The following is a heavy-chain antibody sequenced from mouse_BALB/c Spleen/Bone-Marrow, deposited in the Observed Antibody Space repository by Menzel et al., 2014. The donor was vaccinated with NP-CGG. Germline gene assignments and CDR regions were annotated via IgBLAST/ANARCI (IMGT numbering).Heavy chain of an antibody. J-gene: IGHJ2*01. V-gene: IGHV5-12-1*01. CDR3: AREVLRDYFDY. CDR2: ISSGGGST. CDR1: GFAFSSYD. Sequence: EVMLVESGGGLVKPGGSLKLSCAASGFAFSSYDMSWVRQTPEKRLEWVAYISSGGGSTYYPDTVKGRLTISRDNAKNTLYLQMSSLKSEDTAMYYCAREVLRDYFDYWGQGTTLTVSS. D-gene: IGHD1-1*01.